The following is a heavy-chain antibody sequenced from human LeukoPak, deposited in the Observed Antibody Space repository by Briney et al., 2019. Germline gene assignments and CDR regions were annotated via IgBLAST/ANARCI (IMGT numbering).Heavy chain of an antibody. CDR1: GGSFSGYY. Sequence: SETLSLACAVYGGSFSGYYWSWIRQPAGKGLEWIGRIYTSGSTNYNPSLKSRVTISVDTSKNQFSLKLSSVTAADTAVYYCARESYGEIDYWGQGTLVTVSS. D-gene: IGHD4-17*01. V-gene: IGHV4-4*07. J-gene: IGHJ4*02. CDR2: IYTSGST. CDR3: ARESYGEIDY.